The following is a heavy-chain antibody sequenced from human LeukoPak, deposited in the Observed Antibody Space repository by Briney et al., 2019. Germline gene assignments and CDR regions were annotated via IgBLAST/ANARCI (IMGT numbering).Heavy chain of an antibody. J-gene: IGHJ5*02. CDR2: IYYSGST. D-gene: IGHD2-15*01. CDR1: GGSISSSSYY. V-gene: IGHV4-39*07. Sequence: PSETLSLTCTVSGGSISSSSYYWGWIRQPPGKGLEWIGSIYYSGSTYYNPSLKSRVTISVDTSKNQFSLKLSSVTAADTAVYYCAPWTPLGYCSGGSCYSGWFDPWGQGTLVTVSS. CDR3: APWTPLGYCSGGSCYSGWFDP.